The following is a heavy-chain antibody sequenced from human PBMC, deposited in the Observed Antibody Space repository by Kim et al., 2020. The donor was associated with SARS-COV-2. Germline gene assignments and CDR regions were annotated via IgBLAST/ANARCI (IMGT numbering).Heavy chain of an antibody. Sequence: SETLSLTCTVSGGSISSYYWSWIRQPPGKVLEWIGYIYYSGSTKYNPSLKSRVTISVDTSKNQFSLKLSSVTAADTAVYYCARSRRRVGILASPDPDIVATFDYWGQGTLVTVSS. CDR1: GGSISSYY. D-gene: IGHD5-12*01. V-gene: IGHV4-59*01. J-gene: IGHJ4*02. CDR2: IYYSGST. CDR3: ARSRRRVGILASPDPDIVATFDY.